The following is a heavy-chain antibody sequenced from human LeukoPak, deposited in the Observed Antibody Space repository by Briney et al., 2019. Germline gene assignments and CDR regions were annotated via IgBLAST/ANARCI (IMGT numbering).Heavy chain of an antibody. CDR3: AKDLRRRYSYGPDYDYFYGMDV. D-gene: IGHD5-18*01. CDR1: GFTFDDYA. CDR2: ITGNGGTT. Sequence: GGSLRLSCAASGFTFDDYAIHWVRQAPGKGLEWVSLITGNGGTTYYADSVKGRFTVSRDNSENSLYLQMNNLRTEDTALYYCAKDLRRRYSYGPDYDYFYGMDVWGQGTMVTVSS. V-gene: IGHV3-43*02. J-gene: IGHJ6*02.